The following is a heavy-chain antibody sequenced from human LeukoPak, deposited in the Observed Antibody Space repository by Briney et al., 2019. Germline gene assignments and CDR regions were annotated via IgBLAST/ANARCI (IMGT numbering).Heavy chain of an antibody. J-gene: IGHJ4*02. CDR3: ARDSELDHFVDY. V-gene: IGHV3-30*01. D-gene: IGHD1-26*01. Sequence: GRSLRLSCAASGFTFSSYAMHWVRQAPGKGLEWVAVISYDGSNKYYADSVKGRFTISRDNSKNTLYLQMNSLRAEDTAVYYCARDSELDHFVDYWGQGTLVTVSS. CDR2: ISYDGSNK. CDR1: GFTFSSYA.